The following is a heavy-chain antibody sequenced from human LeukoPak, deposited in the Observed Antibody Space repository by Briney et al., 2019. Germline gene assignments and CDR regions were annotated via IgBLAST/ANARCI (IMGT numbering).Heavy chain of an antibody. CDR3: AIIYGGYSDVEY. Sequence: PSETLSLTCAVYGGSLSNYFWSWIRQPPGKGLEWIGEFTHDGRTNYNPSLKSRVSISVDTSKRQISLKLRSVTAADTAVYYCAIIYGGYSDVEYWGQGSLVTVSS. CDR1: GGSLSNYF. CDR2: FTHDGRT. V-gene: IGHV4-34*01. J-gene: IGHJ4*02. D-gene: IGHD2-21*01.